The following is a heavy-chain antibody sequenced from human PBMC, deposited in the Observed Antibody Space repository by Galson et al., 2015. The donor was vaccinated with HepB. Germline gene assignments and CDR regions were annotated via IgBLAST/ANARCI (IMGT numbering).Heavy chain of an antibody. CDR3: ARRISLVRGIITRPDYYCGMDV. CDR2: INPDGSEK. Sequence: SLRLSCAASEFTFSNYWMNWVRQAPGKGLEWVANINPDGSEKSYVASLKGRFTISRDNSKNSVYLQMDSLRAEDTAIYYCARRISLVRGIITRPDYYCGMDVWGQGTTVTVAS. CDR1: EFTFSNYW. D-gene: IGHD3-10*01. J-gene: IGHJ6*02. V-gene: IGHV3-7*03.